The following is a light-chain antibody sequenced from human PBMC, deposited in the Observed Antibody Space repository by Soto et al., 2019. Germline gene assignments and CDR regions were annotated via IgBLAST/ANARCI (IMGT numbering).Light chain of an antibody. Sequence: DIHMTQSPATLSASVVDRFTITCRASQNIDSWLAWYQLKPGKAPKLLIYKASTLESEVPSRFSGIGSGTQFTLTVSSLQPDDFATYYCQQYHTFSTFGPGTKVDIK. CDR2: KAS. J-gene: IGKJ3*01. CDR3: QQYHTFST. V-gene: IGKV1-5*03. CDR1: QNIDSW.